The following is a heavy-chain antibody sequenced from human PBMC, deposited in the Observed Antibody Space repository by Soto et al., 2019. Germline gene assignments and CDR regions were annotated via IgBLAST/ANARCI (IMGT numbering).Heavy chain of an antibody. J-gene: IGHJ1*01. CDR2: INHGGSA. D-gene: IGHD6-13*01. CDR3: ARYSSSWSKYVQH. V-gene: IGHV4-39*01. CDR1: GGCISSSSYY. Sequence: SETLSLTCTVSGGCISSSSYYWGWIRQPPGKGLEWIGDINHGGSANYNPSLKSRVTFSLDPSRNQFSLKLSSVIAADTAVYYCARYSSSWSKYVQHWGRGTLVTVSS.